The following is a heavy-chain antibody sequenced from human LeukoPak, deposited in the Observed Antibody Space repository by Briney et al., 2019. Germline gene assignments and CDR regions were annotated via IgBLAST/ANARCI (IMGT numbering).Heavy chain of an antibody. J-gene: IGHJ4*02. Sequence: ASVKVSCKASGYTFTSYDINWVRQATGQGLEWMGWMNPNSGNTGYAQKFQGRVTMTRNTSISTAYMELSSLRSVDTAVYYCARGIAAAGTPLEFDYWGQGTLVTVSS. D-gene: IGHD6-13*01. CDR1: GYTFTSYD. CDR3: ARGIAAAGTPLEFDY. CDR2: MNPNSGNT. V-gene: IGHV1-8*01.